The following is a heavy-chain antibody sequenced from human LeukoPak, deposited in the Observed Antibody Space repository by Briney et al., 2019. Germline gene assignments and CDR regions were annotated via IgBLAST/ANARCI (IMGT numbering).Heavy chain of an antibody. Sequence: SETLSLTCSVSGGSISSSYWSWIRQPPGKGLEWIGYIYYSGNTNYNSSLGSRVTISVDTSKTQFSLKLSSVTAADTAVYYCARTSFELGYCSGGSCYFGTFDPWGQGTLVTVSS. CDR1: GGSISSSY. D-gene: IGHD2-15*01. V-gene: IGHV4-59*08. CDR3: ARTSFELGYCSGGSCYFGTFDP. J-gene: IGHJ5*02. CDR2: IYYSGNT.